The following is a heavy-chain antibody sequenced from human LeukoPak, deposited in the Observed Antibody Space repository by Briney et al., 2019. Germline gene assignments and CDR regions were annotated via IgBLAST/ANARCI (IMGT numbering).Heavy chain of an antibody. J-gene: IGHJ3*02. CDR3: ASQPGYGDAFDI. CDR1: GGTFSSYA. D-gene: IGHD6-13*01. V-gene: IGHV1-69*01. Sequence: SVKVSCKASGGTFSSYAISRVRQAPGQGLEWMGGIIPIFGTANYAQKFQGRVTITADESTSTAYMELSSLRSEDTAVYYCASQPGYGDAFDIWGQGTMVTVSS. CDR2: IIPIFGTA.